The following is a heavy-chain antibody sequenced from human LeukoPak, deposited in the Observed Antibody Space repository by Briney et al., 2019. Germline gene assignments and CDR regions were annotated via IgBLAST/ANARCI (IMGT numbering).Heavy chain of an antibody. V-gene: IGHV4-34*01. D-gene: IGHD3-10*01. Sequence: SETLSLTCTVSGGSISSYYWSWIRQPPGKGLEWIGEINHSGSTNYNPSLKSRVTISVDTSKNQFSLKLSSVTAADMAVYYCARGLRLGITMVRGVISSWGQGTLVTVSS. CDR1: GGSISSYY. CDR2: INHSGST. CDR3: ARGLRLGITMVRGVISS. J-gene: IGHJ5*02.